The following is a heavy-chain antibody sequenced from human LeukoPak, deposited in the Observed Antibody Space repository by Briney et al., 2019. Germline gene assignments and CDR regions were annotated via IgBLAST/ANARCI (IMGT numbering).Heavy chain of an antibody. J-gene: IGHJ6*03. CDR3: ARVAVAGWAYYYFYMDV. V-gene: IGHV3-30*19. CDR2: IWYDGSNT. Sequence: PGKSLRLSCAASGFTFSSYGMHWVRQAPGKGLEWVAVIWYDGSNTFYGDSVKGRFTISRDTSKNTLFLQMDSLTGDDTATYYCARVAVAGWAYYYFYMDVWGNGTTVIVSS. CDR1: GFTFSSYG. D-gene: IGHD6-19*01.